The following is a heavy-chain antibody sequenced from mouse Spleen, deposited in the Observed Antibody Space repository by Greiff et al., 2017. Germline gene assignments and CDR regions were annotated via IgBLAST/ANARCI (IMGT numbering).Heavy chain of an antibody. CDR2: ISSGSSTI. D-gene: IGHD2-10*02. J-gene: IGHJ4*01. V-gene: IGHV5-17*02. Sequence: EVQLVESGGGLVQPGGSRKLSCAASGFTFSSFGMHWVRQAPEKGLEWVAYISSGSSTIYYADTVKGRFTISRDNPKNTLFLQMTSLRSEDTAMYYCAREGMWYGNLPYYAMDYWGQGTSVTVSS. CDR3: AREGMWYGNLPYYAMDY. CDR1: GFTFSSFG.